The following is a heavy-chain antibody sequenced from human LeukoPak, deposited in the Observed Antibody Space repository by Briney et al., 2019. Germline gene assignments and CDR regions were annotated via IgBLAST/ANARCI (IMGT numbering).Heavy chain of an antibody. D-gene: IGHD3-16*01. CDR1: GGSISSYY. V-gene: IGHV4-4*07. J-gene: IGHJ4*02. CDR2: IYLSDNT. Sequence: SETLSLTCTVSGGSISSYYWSWIRQPPGKGLEWIGRIYLSDNTNYNSPSLRSRVTMSPDTSMNRFSLKLSSVTAADTAVYYCARGSYGYIDQWGQGLLVTVSS. CDR3: ARGSYGYIDQ.